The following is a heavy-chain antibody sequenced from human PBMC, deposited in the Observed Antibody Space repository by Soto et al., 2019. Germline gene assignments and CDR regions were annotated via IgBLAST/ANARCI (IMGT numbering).Heavy chain of an antibody. V-gene: IGHV1-46*01. J-gene: IGHJ4*02. CDR1: GYTFTSYY. D-gene: IGHD6-19*01. CDR2: INPSGGST. Sequence: QVQLVKSGAEVKKPGASVKVSCKASGYTFTSYYMHWVRQAPGQGLEWMGIINPSGGSTSYGQKFQGRVNMTRDTSTSTVYMELSSLRYEDTAVYCCARDPKAGAPDYRGQGTLVTVSS. CDR3: ARDPKAGAPDY.